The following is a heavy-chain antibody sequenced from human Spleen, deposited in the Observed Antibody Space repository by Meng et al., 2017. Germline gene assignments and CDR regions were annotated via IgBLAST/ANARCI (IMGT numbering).Heavy chain of an antibody. D-gene: IGHD6-25*01. J-gene: IGHJ4*02. Sequence: VQLGQSGAEVKKPGASVKVSCKPSGYNFPDYCIHWVRRAPGQGLEWMGWIDPNNDHTQYAQNFQGRVTMTSDTSISTVYMELNGLRSDDTAVYYCARDEDISAAGKLFGDYWGQGTLVTVSS. CDR1: GYNFPDYC. CDR2: IDPNNDHT. V-gene: IGHV1-2*02. CDR3: ARDEDISAAGKLFGDY.